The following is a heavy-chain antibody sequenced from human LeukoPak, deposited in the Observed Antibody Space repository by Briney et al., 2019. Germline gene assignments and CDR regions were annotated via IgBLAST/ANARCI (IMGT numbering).Heavy chain of an antibody. CDR1: GYTFTGYY. J-gene: IGHJ3*02. Sequence: ASVKVSCKASGYTFTGYYMHWVRQAPGQGLEWMGWINPNSGGTNYAQKFQGRVTMTRDTSISTAYMALSRLRSDDTAVYYCARVSNSWYQGAFDIWGQGTMVTVSS. V-gene: IGHV1-2*02. CDR3: ARVSNSWYQGAFDI. CDR2: INPNSGGT. D-gene: IGHD6-13*01.